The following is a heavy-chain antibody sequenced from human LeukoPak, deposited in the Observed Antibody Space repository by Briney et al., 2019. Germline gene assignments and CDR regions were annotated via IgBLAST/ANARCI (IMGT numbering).Heavy chain of an antibody. J-gene: IGHJ4*02. Sequence: GGSLRLSCAASGFTFSSYWMSWVRQAPGKGLEWVANIKQDGSEKYYVDSVKGRFTISRDNAKNSLYLQMNSLRAEDTAVYYCTYWAGTADGFNGPFDFWGQGTLVTVSS. CDR1: GFTFSSYW. D-gene: IGHD6-13*01. CDR3: TYWAGTADGFNGPFDF. V-gene: IGHV3-7*01. CDR2: IKQDGSEK.